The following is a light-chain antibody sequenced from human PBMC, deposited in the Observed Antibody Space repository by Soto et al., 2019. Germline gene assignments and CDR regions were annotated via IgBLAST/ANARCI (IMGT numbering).Light chain of an antibody. J-gene: IGKJ2*01. CDR2: GAS. CDR3: QQYDSSAYT. V-gene: IGKV3-20*01. Sequence: EIVLTQSPGTLSSSPGERVTLSCRTSQSVSSSYLAWYQQKPGQAPRLLIYGASSRVTGIPDMFSGSGSGTDFTLSISILEPEDCGVYDGQQYDSSAYTFSQGTKLVIK. CDR1: QSVSSSY.